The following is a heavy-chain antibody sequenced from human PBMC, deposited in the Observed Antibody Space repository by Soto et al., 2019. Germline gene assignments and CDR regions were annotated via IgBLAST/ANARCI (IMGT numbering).Heavy chain of an antibody. V-gene: IGHV3-23*01. CDR1: GFTFSSFA. Sequence: WGSLRLSCAASGFTFSSFAMSWVRQAPGKGLDWVSAISGSGGSTYSADSVKGRFTISRDNSKNTLYLQMSSLRAEGTAVYYCVKEKSVRYSGSDAFAVWGPGKMVTVSS. D-gene: IGHD1-26*01. CDR3: VKEKSVRYSGSDAFAV. J-gene: IGHJ3*01. CDR2: ISGSGGST.